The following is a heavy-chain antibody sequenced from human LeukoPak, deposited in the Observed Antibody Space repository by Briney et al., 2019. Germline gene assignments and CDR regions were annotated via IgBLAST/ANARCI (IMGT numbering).Heavy chain of an antibody. D-gene: IGHD3-22*01. V-gene: IGHV1-46*01. J-gene: IGHJ4*02. CDR1: GYSFTAYY. CDR3: ATDDSSGYYGSAMKSFDY. Sequence: ASVKVSCKTSGYSFTAYYIHWIRQAPGQGLEWMGVITPNYGRPTYAQKFQGRLALTVDTSTSTVYMELSSLRSDDRAIYYCATDDSSGYYGSAMKSFDYWGQGTLVTVSS. CDR2: ITPNYGRP.